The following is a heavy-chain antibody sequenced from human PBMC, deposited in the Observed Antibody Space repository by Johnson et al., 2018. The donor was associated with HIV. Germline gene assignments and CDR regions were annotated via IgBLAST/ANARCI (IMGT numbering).Heavy chain of an antibody. CDR2: IYSGGST. D-gene: IGHD2-15*01. V-gene: IGHV3-66*01. J-gene: IGHJ3*02. Sequence: EKLVESGGGVVQPGRSLRLSCAASGFTFSSYAMHWVRQAPGKGLEWVSVIYSGGSTYYADSVKGRFTISRDNSKNTLYLQMNSLRAEDTAVYYCVTLVVAPPFDIWGQGTMVTVSS. CDR1: GFTFSSYA. CDR3: VTLVVAPPFDI.